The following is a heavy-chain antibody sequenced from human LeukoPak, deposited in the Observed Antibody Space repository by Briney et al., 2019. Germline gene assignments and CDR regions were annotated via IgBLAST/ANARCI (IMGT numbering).Heavy chain of an antibody. Sequence: ASVKVPCKASGYTFTTYVINWVRQAPGQGLEWMGWINTNTGNPTYAQGFTGRFVFSLDTSVTTAYLQISSLKAEDSAVYYCARGWFGEISYYFDYWGQGTLVTVSS. CDR1: GYTFTTYV. J-gene: IGHJ4*02. D-gene: IGHD3-10*01. V-gene: IGHV7-4-1*02. CDR2: INTNTGNP. CDR3: ARGWFGEISYYFDY.